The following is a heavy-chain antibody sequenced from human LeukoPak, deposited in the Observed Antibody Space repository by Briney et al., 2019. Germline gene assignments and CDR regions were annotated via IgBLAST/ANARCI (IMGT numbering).Heavy chain of an antibody. CDR1: GYTLTGYY. D-gene: IGHD3-3*01. CDR2: VNPNSGGT. J-gene: IGHJ6*04. V-gene: IGHV1-2*02. CDR3: ARDGFWSGYSTVLDV. Sequence: GASVKVSCKASGYTLTGYYMHWVRQAPGQGLEWMGWVNPNSGGTNYAQKFQGRVTMTRDTSISTAYMELSRLRSDDTAVYYCARDGFWSGYSTVLDVWGKGTTVTVSS.